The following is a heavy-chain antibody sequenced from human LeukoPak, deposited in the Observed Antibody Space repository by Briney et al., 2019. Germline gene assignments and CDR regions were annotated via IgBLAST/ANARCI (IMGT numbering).Heavy chain of an antibody. Sequence: PGGSLRLSCAASGFTFSSYSMNWVRQAPGKGLEWVSSISSSSSYIYYADSVKGRFTISRDNSKNTLYLQMNSLRAEDTAVYYCAKHYDFWSGYHFAYWGQGTLVTVSS. CDR2: ISSSSSYI. CDR3: AKHYDFWSGYHFAY. CDR1: GFTFSSYS. J-gene: IGHJ4*02. V-gene: IGHV3-21*04. D-gene: IGHD3-3*01.